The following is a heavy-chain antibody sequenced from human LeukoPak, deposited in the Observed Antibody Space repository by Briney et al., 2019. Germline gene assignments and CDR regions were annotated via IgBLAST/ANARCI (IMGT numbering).Heavy chain of an antibody. CDR2: NNPNSGGT. CDR1: GYTFTGYY. J-gene: IGHJ3*02. V-gene: IGHV1-2*04. D-gene: IGHD1-26*01. Sequence: ASVEVSCKASGYTFTGYYMHWVRQAPGQGLEWMGWNNPNSGGTNYAQKFQGWVTMTRDTSISTAYMELSRLRSDDTAVYYCARSVGATPSAFDIWGQGTMVTVSS. CDR3: ARSVGATPSAFDI.